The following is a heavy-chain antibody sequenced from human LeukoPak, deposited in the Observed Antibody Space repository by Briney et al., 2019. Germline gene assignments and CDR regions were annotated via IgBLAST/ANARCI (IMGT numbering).Heavy chain of an antibody. D-gene: IGHD6-6*01. CDR1: GFTFSTYG. CDR2: IRSKAYGGTT. J-gene: IGHJ4*02. V-gene: IGHV3-49*04. CDR3: TRGQYSPHR. Sequence: GSLRLSCTASGFTFSTYGMHWGRQAPGKGLEWVGFIRSKAYGGTTEYAASVKGRFTISRDDSKSIAYLQMNSLKTEDTAVYYCTRGQYSPHRWGQGTLATVSS.